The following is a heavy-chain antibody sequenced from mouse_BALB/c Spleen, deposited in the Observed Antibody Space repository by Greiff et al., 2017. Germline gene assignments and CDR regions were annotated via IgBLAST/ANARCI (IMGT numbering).Heavy chain of an antibody. CDR1: GYTFTSYN. J-gene: IGHJ2*01. CDR3: ARRLGYYFDY. V-gene: IGHV1-12*01. Sequence: QVQLKQPGAELVKPGASVKMSCKASGYTFTSYNMHWVKQTPGQGLEWIGAIYPGNGDTSYNQKFKGKATLTADKSSSTAYMQLSSLTSEDSAVYYCARRLGYYFDYWGQGTTLTVSS. CDR2: IYPGNGDT. D-gene: IGHD3-3*01.